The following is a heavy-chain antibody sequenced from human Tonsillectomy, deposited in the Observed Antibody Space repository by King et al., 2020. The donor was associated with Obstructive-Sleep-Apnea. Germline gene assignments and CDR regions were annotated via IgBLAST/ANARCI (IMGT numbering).Heavy chain of an antibody. CDR2: IYYSGGT. CDR3: ARGHYYGLGSPYYFDH. D-gene: IGHD3-10*01. V-gene: IGHV4-30-4*07. Sequence: QLQESGPGLVKPSQTLSLTCAVSGGSISSGGYSWSWIRQPPGKGLEWIGYIYYSGGTYYNPSLRSRVTISADTSKNQFSLKLSSVTAADTAVYYCARGHYYGLGSPYYFDHWGQGTLVTVSS. J-gene: IGHJ4*02. CDR1: GGSISSGGYS.